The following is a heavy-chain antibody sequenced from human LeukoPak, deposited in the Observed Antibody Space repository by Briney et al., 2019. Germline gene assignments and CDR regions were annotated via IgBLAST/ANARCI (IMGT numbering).Heavy chain of an antibody. V-gene: IGHV4-30-4*08. CDR2: IYYSGST. CDR3: ASTSTTPGLFDY. Sequence: PSETLSLTCAVSGYSISSGDYYWSWIRQPPGKGLEWLEYIYYSGSTYYNPSLKSRVTIPVDTSKNQFSLKLSSVTAADTAVYYCASTSTTPGLFDYWGQGTLVTVSS. CDR1: GYSISSGDYY. D-gene: IGHD2-15*01. J-gene: IGHJ4*02.